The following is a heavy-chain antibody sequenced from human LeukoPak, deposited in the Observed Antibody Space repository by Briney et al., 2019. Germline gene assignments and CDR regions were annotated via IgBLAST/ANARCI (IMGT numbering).Heavy chain of an antibody. CDR1: GFTFSSYS. J-gene: IGHJ5*02. Sequence: RGSLRLSCAASGFTFSSYSMTWVRQAPGKRLEWVSSISSSSSYIYYADSVKGRFTISRDNAKNSLYLQMNSLRAEDTAVYYCARKNWFDPWGQGTLVTVSS. CDR3: ARKNWFDP. CDR2: ISSSSSYI. V-gene: IGHV3-21*01.